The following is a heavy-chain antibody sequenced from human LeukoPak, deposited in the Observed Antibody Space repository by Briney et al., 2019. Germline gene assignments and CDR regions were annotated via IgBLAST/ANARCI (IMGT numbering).Heavy chain of an antibody. CDR2: IWYDGSNT. V-gene: IGHV3-33*01. J-gene: IGHJ6*02. Sequence: QTGRSLRLSCAASGFTFTSYDMHWVRQAPGKGLEWVALIWYDGSNTYYADSVRGRFTISRDNSKNTLYLQMNSLRAEDTAVYYCARGRYYGMDVWGQGTTVTVSS. CDR1: GFTFTSYD. CDR3: ARGRYYGMDV.